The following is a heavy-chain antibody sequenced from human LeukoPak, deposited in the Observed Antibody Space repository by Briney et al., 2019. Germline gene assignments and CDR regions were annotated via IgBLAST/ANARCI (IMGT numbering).Heavy chain of an antibody. Sequence: GRSLRLSCAVSGFTFSTYSVNWVRQAPGKGLEWVSYIRGSSNTIWYADSVKRRFTISIVNAKNSLGLQMISLRDEDTAVYYCARDYNFAFDYWGQGTLVTVSS. J-gene: IGHJ4*02. CDR2: IRGSSNTI. V-gene: IGHV3-48*02. CDR3: ARDYNFAFDY. D-gene: IGHD1-1*01. CDR1: GFTFSTYS.